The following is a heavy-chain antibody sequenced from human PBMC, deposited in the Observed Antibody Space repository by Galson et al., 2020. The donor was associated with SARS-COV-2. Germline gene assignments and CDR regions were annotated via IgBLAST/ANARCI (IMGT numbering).Heavy chain of an antibody. J-gene: IGHJ6*02. Sequence: SETLSLTCAVYGGSSSGYSWSRIRPPPGKGLEWIGVTNHSGSTNYNPSLKSRVTISVDTSKNQFSLKLSSVTAADTAVYYCARGRRDWLRKYYGMDVWGQGTTVTGSS. CDR2: TNHSGST. V-gene: IGHV4-34*01. CDR1: GGSSSGYS. CDR3: ARGRRDWLRKYYGMDV. D-gene: IGHD3-9*01.